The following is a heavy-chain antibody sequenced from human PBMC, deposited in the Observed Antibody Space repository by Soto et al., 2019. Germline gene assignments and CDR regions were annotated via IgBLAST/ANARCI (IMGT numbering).Heavy chain of an antibody. CDR3: AKDVIGIRNYYYYGMDV. V-gene: IGHV3-23*01. CDR1: GFTFSSYA. D-gene: IGHD3-16*02. J-gene: IGHJ6*02. CDR2: ISGSGGST. Sequence: EVQLLESGGGLVQPGGSLRLSCAASGFTFSSYAMNWVRQAPGKGLEWVSGISGSGGSTYYADSVKGRFTISRDNSKNTLDLQMNSLRAEDTAVYYCAKDVIGIRNYYYYGMDVWGQGTTVTVSS.